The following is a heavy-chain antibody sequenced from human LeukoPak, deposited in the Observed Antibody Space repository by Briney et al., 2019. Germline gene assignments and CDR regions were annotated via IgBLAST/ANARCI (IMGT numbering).Heavy chain of an antibody. J-gene: IGHJ3*02. CDR1: GGSISSYY. CDR3: AREIDAFDI. Sequence: SETLSLTCTVSGGSISSYYWSWIRQPPGKGLEWIGYIYYSGSTNYNPSLKSRVTISVDTSKNQFSLKLRSVTAADTAVYYCAREIDAFDIWGQGTMVTVSS. CDR2: IYYSGST. V-gene: IGHV4-59*01.